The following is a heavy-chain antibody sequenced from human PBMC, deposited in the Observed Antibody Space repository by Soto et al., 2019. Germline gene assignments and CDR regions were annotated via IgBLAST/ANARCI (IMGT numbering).Heavy chain of an antibody. J-gene: IGHJ6*03. CDR2: IYYSGST. CDR1: GGSISSGGYY. D-gene: IGHD4-17*01. CDR3: AREVYYGDYGEVENYMDV. V-gene: IGHV4-31*03. Sequence: SETLSLTCTVSGGSISSGGYYWSWIRQHPGKGLEWIGYIYYSGSTYYNPSLKSRVTISVDTSKNQFSLKLSSVTAADTAVYYCAREVYYGDYGEVENYMDVWGKGTTVTVSS.